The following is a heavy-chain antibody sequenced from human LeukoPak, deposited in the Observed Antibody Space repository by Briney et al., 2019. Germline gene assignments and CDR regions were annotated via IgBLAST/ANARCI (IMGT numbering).Heavy chain of an antibody. CDR1: GFTFSSYA. D-gene: IGHD4-17*01. J-gene: IGHJ4*02. V-gene: IGHV3-23*01. CDR3: AKVFRKDGDFHLFDY. CDR2: ISGSRT. Sequence: GGSLRLSCAASGFTFSSYAMSWVRQAPGKGLEWVSAISGSRTYYADSVKGRFTISRDNSKNTLSLQMNSLRAEDTAVYYCAKVFRKDGDFHLFDYWGQGTLVTVSS.